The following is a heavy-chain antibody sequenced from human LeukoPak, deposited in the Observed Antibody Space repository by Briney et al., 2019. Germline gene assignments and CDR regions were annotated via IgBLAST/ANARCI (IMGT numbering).Heavy chain of an antibody. Sequence: PGGSLRLSCAASGFTSSSYGMNWVRQAPGKGLEWVSYISSSGDTIYYADSVKGRFTISRDNAKNSLYLQMSSLRAEDTAVYYCARYCSGGTCYPHYYYYGMDVWGQGTTVTVSS. V-gene: IGHV3-48*01. CDR1: GFTSSSYG. J-gene: IGHJ6*02. CDR2: ISSSGDTI. D-gene: IGHD2-15*01. CDR3: ARYCSGGTCYPHYYYYGMDV.